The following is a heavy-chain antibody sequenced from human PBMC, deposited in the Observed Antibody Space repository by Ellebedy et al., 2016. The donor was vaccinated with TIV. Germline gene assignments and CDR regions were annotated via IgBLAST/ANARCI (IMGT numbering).Heavy chain of an antibody. CDR1: GVIFSTYT. D-gene: IGHD7-27*01. CDR2: IPYDGRNK. Sequence: GESLKISCEVSGVIFSTYTMHWARQAPGKGLEWVSVIPYDGRNKYYAGSVKGRFTISRDNSKNTLYLEMNSLRAEDTAVYYCATGLGYFDSWGQGTLVTVSS. J-gene: IGHJ4*02. V-gene: IGHV3-30*04. CDR3: ATGLGYFDS.